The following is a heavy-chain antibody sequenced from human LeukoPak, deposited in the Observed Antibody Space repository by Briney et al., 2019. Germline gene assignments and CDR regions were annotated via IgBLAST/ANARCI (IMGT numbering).Heavy chain of an antibody. J-gene: IGHJ1*01. D-gene: IGHD2-21*01. V-gene: IGHV3-30*02. Sequence: GGSLRLSCAASGFTFSSYGMHWVRQAPGKGREWVAFLRYGGSNRYYADSVKGRFTISRDNYKNTLYLQMNCLRAEDTAVYYCAKDPGPYCGGDCSASGYFQHWGQGTLVTVSS. CDR3: AKDPGPYCGGDCSASGYFQH. CDR2: LRYGGSNR. CDR1: GFTFSSYG.